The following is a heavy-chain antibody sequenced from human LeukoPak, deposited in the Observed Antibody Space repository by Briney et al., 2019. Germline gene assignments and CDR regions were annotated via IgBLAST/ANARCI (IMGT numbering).Heavy chain of an antibody. CDR3: ARDGGNVVRGVIGYYYYGMDV. D-gene: IGHD3-10*01. J-gene: IGHJ6*02. V-gene: IGHV4-59*01. Sequence: SETLSLTCTVSGGSISSYYWSWIRQPPGKGLEWIGYIYYSGGTNYNPSLKSRVTISVDTSKNQFSLKLSSVTAADTAVYYCARDGGNVVRGVIGYYYYGMDVWAKGPRSPSP. CDR2: IYYSGGT. CDR1: GGSISSYY.